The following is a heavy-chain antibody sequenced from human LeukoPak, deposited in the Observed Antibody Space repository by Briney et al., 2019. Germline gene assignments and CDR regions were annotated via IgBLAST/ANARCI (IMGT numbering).Heavy chain of an antibody. D-gene: IGHD4-17*01. J-gene: IGHJ3*02. CDR1: GFSFSDSG. Sequence: PGTSLRLACEATGFSFSDSGMHWVRQAPGKGLEWVSVIYSGGSTSYADSVKGRFTISRDSSKNTLFLQMNSLRAEDTAVYYCARLYGPDAFDIWGQGTMVTVSS. CDR2: IYSGGST. V-gene: IGHV3-66*01. CDR3: ARLYGPDAFDI.